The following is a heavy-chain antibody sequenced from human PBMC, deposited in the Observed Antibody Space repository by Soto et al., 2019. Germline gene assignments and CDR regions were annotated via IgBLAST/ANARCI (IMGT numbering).Heavy chain of an antibody. Sequence: PSETLSLTCTVSGGSISSSSYYWGWLRQPPGKGLEWIGTMYYSGSTYYNPSLKSRVTMSVDTSKNQFSLNLSSVTAADTAVYYCARHRTATAYDAFDIWGQGTKVTVSS. V-gene: IGHV4-39*01. CDR3: ARHRTATAYDAFDI. J-gene: IGHJ3*02. D-gene: IGHD1-1*01. CDR1: GGSISSSSYY. CDR2: MYYSGST.